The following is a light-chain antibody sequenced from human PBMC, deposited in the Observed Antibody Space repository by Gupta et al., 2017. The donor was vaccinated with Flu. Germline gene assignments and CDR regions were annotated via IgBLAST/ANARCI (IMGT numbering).Light chain of an antibody. V-gene: IGLV4-69*01. CDR1: SGHSSYA. Sequence: QLGPTHSPSASASLGASVKLTCTLSSGHSSYAIAWHQQQPEKGPRYSMKLNSDGSPNKGDGIPDRFSGSSSGAERYLTISSLQAEDEADYYCQTWDTGIQGVFGGGTKLTVL. CDR3: QTWDTGIQGV. J-gene: IGLJ3*02. CDR2: LNSDGSP.